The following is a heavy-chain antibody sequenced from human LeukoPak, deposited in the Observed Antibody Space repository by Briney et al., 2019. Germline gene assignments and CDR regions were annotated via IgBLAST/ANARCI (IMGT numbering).Heavy chain of an antibody. D-gene: IGHD5-18*01. V-gene: IGHV4-4*02. CDR1: GGAITNTNY. CDR3: VRTLGGYTYGPFDY. CDR2: VFNSGGS. Sequence: SETLSLTCGVSGGAITNTNYWTWVRQPPGKGLEWIGYVFNSGGSNYNPSLQSRVTMSVDTSKNQFSLKLSSVTAADTAVYYCVRTLGGYTYGPFDYWGQGTLVTVSS. J-gene: IGHJ4*02.